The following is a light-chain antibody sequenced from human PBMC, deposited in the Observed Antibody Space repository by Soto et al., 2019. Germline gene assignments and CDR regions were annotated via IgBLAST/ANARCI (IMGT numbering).Light chain of an antibody. CDR3: VAWDDSLNGYV. V-gene: IGLV1-44*01. CDR1: SSNIGLNT. Sequence: QSVLTQPPSASGTPGQRVTISCSGSSSNIGLNTVTWYQHLPRAAPKLLIYTNDQRPSGVPDRFSASKSGTAASLAISGLQSEVEADYYCVAWDDSLNGYVFGTGTKLTVL. CDR2: TND. J-gene: IGLJ1*01.